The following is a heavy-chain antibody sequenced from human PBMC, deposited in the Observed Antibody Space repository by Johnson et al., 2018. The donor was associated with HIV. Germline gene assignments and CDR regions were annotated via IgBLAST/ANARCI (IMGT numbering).Heavy chain of an antibody. D-gene: IGHD1-1*01. Sequence: VQVVESGGGLVQPGGSLRLSCAASGFTVSSNYMRWVRQAPGKGLEWVSVIHSGGSTYYAHSVKGRFAVASHDSKHTLYLEMSSLRVEDTAVYYCAKVFSDNWNLASSLDDAFDIWGQGTMVIVSS. J-gene: IGHJ3*02. CDR2: IHSGGST. CDR3: AKVFSDNWNLASSLDDAFDI. V-gene: IGHV3-66*02. CDR1: GFTVSSNY.